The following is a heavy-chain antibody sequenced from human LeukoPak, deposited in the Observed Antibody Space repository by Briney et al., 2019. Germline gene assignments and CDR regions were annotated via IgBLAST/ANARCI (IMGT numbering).Heavy chain of an antibody. CDR1: GFTFSSYA. CDR3: ARDAEIYPSGSYFD. D-gene: IGHD3-10*01. CDR2: ISSSIVSF. Sequence: GGSLRLSCTASGFTFSSYAMNWVRQAPGKGLEWISYISSSIVSFYYADSVKGRFTISRDNARNSVFLQMDSLRAEDTAVYYCARDAEIYPSGSYFDWGQGTLVTVSS. J-gene: IGHJ4*02. V-gene: IGHV3-48*04.